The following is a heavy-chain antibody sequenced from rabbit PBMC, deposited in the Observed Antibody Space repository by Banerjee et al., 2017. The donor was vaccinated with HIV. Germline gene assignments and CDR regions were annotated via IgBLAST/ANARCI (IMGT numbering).Heavy chain of an antibody. V-gene: IGHV1S40*01. CDR1: GFSFSSSYY. Sequence: QSLEESGGDLVKPGASLTLTCTASGFSFSSSYYMYWVRQAPGKGLEWIACIYAGSSGNTYYASWAKGRFTISKTSSTTVTLQMTSLTAADTATYFCARGYTSSSGYYWDAFDPWGPGTLVTVS. CDR3: ARGYTSSSGYYWDAFDP. J-gene: IGHJ2*01. CDR2: IYAGSSGNT. D-gene: IGHD1-1*01.